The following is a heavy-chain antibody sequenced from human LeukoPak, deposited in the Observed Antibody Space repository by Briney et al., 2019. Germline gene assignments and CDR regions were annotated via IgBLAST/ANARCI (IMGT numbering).Heavy chain of an antibody. J-gene: IGHJ5*02. D-gene: IGHD6-19*01. CDR3: ARDRHSSGWYWFDP. Sequence: SETLSLTCTVSGGSISSYYWSWIRQPPGKGLEWIGYIYYSGSTNYNPSLKSRVTISVDTSESQFSLKLSSVTAADTAVYYCARDRHSSGWYWFDPWGQGTLVTVSS. V-gene: IGHV4-59*01. CDR2: IYYSGST. CDR1: GGSISSYY.